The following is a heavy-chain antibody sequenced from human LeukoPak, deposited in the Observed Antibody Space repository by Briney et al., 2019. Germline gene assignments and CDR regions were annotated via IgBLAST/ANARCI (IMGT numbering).Heavy chain of an antibody. CDR1: GFTFSNYA. Sequence: GGSLRLSCAASGFTFSNYAMSWVRQAPGKGLEWVSGISVIGGSTYYTDSVKGRFTISRDDSKSTLFLQMNSLRAEDTAVYYCAREGYYSGMDVWGQGTTVTVSS. V-gene: IGHV3-23*01. CDR3: AREGYYSGMDV. CDR2: ISVIGGST. J-gene: IGHJ6*02.